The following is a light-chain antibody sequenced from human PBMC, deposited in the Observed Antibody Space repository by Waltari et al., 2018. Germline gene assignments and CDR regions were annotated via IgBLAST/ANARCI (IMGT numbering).Light chain of an antibody. V-gene: IGLV2-23*02. Sequence: QSGLTQPASVSGSPGQSITTSCTGPSSAVGSYNLVSWYQQYPGKAPKLMVYDVTKRTSGVSDRFSGSKSGNTASLTIYGLQSEDEADYYCCSYAGLGIYVFGTGTKVTVL. CDR2: DVT. CDR1: SSAVGSYNL. J-gene: IGLJ1*01. CDR3: CSYAGLGIYV.